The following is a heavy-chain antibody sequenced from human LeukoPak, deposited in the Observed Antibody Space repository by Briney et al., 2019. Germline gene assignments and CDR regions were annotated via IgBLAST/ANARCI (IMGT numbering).Heavy chain of an antibody. CDR2: ISSGGDNT. V-gene: IGHV3-23*01. D-gene: IGHD2-2*01. J-gene: IGHJ4*02. CDR1: GFTFNTAW. Sequence: GGSLRLSCAASGFTFNTAWMSWVRQAPGKGLEWVSSISSGGDNTYYADSVRGRFTISRDNSKNTLYLQLNSLRAEDTAVYYCAKSHRGHCSTTTCDDEGDYWGQGTLVTVSS. CDR3: AKSHRGHCSTTTCDDEGDY.